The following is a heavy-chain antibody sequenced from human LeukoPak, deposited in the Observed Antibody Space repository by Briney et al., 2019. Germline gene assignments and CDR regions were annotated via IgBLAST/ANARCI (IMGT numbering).Heavy chain of an antibody. CDR1: GGSISSSSYY. D-gene: IGHD4-17*01. V-gene: IGHV4-39*07. J-gene: IGHJ4*02. CDR3: ARETTVTTATFHY. CDR2: IYYSGST. Sequence: SETLSLTCTVSGGSISSSSYYWGWSRQPPGKGLEWIGSIYYSGSTYYNPSLKSRVTISVDTSKNQFSLKLSSVTAADTAVYYCARETTVTTATFHYWGQGTLVTVSS.